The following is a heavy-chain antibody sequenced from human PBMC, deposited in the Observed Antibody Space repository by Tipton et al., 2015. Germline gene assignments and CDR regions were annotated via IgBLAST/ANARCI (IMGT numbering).Heavy chain of an antibody. J-gene: IGHJ5*02. D-gene: IGHD6-13*01. V-gene: IGHV4-34*01. CDR1: GGSFSDYY. Sequence: TLSLTCAVYGGSFSDYYWHWIRQPPGKGLEWIGEVNHSGRNNYNLSLKSRVTISVDKFKNQFSLELNSVTAADTAVYYCARGTPIAAGYNWFDPWGQGTLVTVSS. CDR2: VNHSGRN. CDR3: ARGTPIAAGYNWFDP.